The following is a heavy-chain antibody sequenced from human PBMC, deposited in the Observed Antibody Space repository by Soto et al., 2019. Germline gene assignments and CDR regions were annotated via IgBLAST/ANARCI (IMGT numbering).Heavy chain of an antibody. Sequence: QVQLQQWGAGLLKPSETLSLTCAVYGGSFSGYYWSWIRQPPGKGLEWIGEINHSGSTNYNPSLKSRVIISVDTSKNQFSLKLSSVTAAVTAVYYCASHSSSAGFDYWGQGTMVTVSS. CDR3: ASHSSSAGFDY. CDR1: GGSFSGYY. V-gene: IGHV4-34*01. CDR2: INHSGST. D-gene: IGHD6-6*01. J-gene: IGHJ4*02.